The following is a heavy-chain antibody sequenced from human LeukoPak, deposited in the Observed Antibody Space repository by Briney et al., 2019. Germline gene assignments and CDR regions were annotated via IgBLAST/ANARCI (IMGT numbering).Heavy chain of an antibody. CDR3: AKDQSAIYDFRSGYYTYYYYYGMDV. CDR2: ISGSGGST. J-gene: IGHJ6*02. V-gene: IGHV3-23*01. CDR1: GFTFSSYA. Sequence: GGSLRLSCAASGFTFSSYAMSWVRQAPGKGLEWVSAISGSGGSTYYADSVKGRFTISRDNSKNTLYLQMNSLRAEDTAVYYCAKDQSAIYDFRSGYYTYYYYYGMDVWGQGTTVTVSS. D-gene: IGHD3-3*01.